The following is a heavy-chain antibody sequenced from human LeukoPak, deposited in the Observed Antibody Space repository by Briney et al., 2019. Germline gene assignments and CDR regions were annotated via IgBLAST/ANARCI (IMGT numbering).Heavy chain of an antibody. CDR1: GGTFSSYA. D-gene: IGHD5-12*01. CDR2: IIPIFGTA. Sequence: SVKVSCKASGGTFSSYAISWVRQAPGQGLEWMGGIIPIFGTANYAQKFQGRVTITADESTSTAYMELSSLRSEDTAVYYCASRGYSGYDYSFVWGQGTLVTVSP. J-gene: IGHJ4*02. CDR3: ASRGYSGYDYSFV. V-gene: IGHV1-69*13.